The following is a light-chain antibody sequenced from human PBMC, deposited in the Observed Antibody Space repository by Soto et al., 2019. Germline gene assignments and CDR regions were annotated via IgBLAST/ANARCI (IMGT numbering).Light chain of an antibody. CDR1: QGISSY. CDR3: QHYNSYSEA. CDR2: AAS. V-gene: IGKV1-9*01. J-gene: IGKJ1*01. Sequence: IQLTQSPSSLSASVGDRVTNACRASQGISSYLAWYQQKPGKAPQLLIYAASTLQSGVPSRFSGSGSGTDFTLTISSLQPDDFATYYCQHYNSYSEAFGQGTKVDIK.